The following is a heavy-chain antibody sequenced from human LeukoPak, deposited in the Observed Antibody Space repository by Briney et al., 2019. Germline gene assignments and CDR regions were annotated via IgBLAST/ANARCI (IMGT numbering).Heavy chain of an antibody. CDR3: ARDLMMEGRYFNYYMDV. V-gene: IGHV3-20*04. D-gene: IGHD2-8*01. Sequence: GGSLRLSCAASGFTFDDYGMSWVRQAPGKGLEWVSGISWNGGYTHYADSVKGRFTISRDNAKNSLYLQMNSLRAEDTALYYCARDLMMEGRYFNYYMDVWGEGTTVTVSS. CDR2: ISWNGGYT. J-gene: IGHJ6*03. CDR1: GFTFDDYG.